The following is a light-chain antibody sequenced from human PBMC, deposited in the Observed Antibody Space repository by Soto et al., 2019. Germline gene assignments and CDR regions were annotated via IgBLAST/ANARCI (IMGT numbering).Light chain of an antibody. Sequence: DIQLTQSPSFLSASVGDRVTITCRASQDISSYLAWYQQKPGRAPKVLIYAASTLQSGVPSRFSGSGSGTEFTLTISSLQPEDFATYYCQQLNSYPPWTFGQGTKVDIK. J-gene: IGKJ1*01. CDR2: AAS. V-gene: IGKV1-9*01. CDR1: QDISSY. CDR3: QQLNSYPPWT.